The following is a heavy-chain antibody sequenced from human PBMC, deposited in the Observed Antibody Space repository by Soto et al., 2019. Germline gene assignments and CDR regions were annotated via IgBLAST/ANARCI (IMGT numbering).Heavy chain of an antibody. CDR2: INPSGGST. CDR3: ATTYYDFWSGYYPDHYYYGMDV. V-gene: IGHV1-46*01. Sequence: ASVKVSCKASGYTFTSYYMHWVRQAPGQGLEWMGIINPSGGSTSYAQKFQGRVTMTRDTSTGTVYMELSSLRSEDTAVYYCATTYYDFWSGYYPDHYYYGMDVWGQGTTVTVSS. CDR1: GYTFTSYY. J-gene: IGHJ6*02. D-gene: IGHD3-3*01.